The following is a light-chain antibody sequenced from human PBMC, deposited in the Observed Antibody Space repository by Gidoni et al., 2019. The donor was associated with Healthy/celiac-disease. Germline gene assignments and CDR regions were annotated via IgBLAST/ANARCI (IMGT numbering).Light chain of an antibody. V-gene: IGKV3D-20*01. CDR3: QQYGSSFVT. CDR2: DAS. J-gene: IGKJ1*01. Sequence: EIVLTQSPATLSLSPGERATLSCGASQSVSSSYLAWYQQKPGLAPRLLIYDASSRATGIPDRFSGSGSGTDFTLTISRLEPEDFAVYYCQQYGSSFVTFGQGTKVEIK. CDR1: QSVSSSY.